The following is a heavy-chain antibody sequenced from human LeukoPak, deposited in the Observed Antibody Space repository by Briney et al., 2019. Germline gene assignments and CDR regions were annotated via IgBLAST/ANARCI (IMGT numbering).Heavy chain of an antibody. CDR3: ARESGWELLGGNYFDY. D-gene: IGHD1-26*01. Sequence: GASVKVSCKASGYTFTSYGISWVRQAPGQGLEWMGWISAYNGNTNYAQKFQGRVTMTRDMSTSTVYMELSSLRSEDTAVYYCARESGWELLGGNYFDYWGQGTLVTVSS. CDR1: GYTFTSYG. J-gene: IGHJ4*02. V-gene: IGHV1-18*01. CDR2: ISAYNGNT.